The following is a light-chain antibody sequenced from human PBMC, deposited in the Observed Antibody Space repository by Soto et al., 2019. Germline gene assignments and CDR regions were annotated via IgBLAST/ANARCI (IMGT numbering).Light chain of an antibody. Sequence: EIVLTQSPATLSLSPGERATLSCRASQSVSSDLAWYQQKPGQAPRLLIYGASTRATAVPARFSGSGSGTEFTLTISSLQSEDFAIYYCQQYNNWPWTFGQGTKVDIK. CDR1: QSVSSD. J-gene: IGKJ1*01. CDR2: GAS. V-gene: IGKV3-15*01. CDR3: QQYNNWPWT.